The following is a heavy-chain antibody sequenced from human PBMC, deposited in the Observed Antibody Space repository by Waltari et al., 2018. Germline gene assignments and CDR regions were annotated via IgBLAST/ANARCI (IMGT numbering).Heavy chain of an antibody. CDR3: AGGDYGDAFDI. Sequence: QVQLQESGPGLVKPSETLSLTCAVSGYSISSGYYWGWIRQPPGKGLEWIGSIYHSGSTYYNPALKSRVTISVDTSKNQFSLKRSSVTAADTAVYYCAGGDYGDAFDIWGQGTMVTVSS. V-gene: IGHV4-38-2*01. CDR1: GYSISSGYY. D-gene: IGHD4-17*01. CDR2: IYHSGST. J-gene: IGHJ3*02.